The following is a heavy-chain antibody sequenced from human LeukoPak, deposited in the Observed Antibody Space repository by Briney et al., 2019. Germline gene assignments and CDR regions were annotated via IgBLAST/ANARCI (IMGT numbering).Heavy chain of an antibody. CDR3: ARHMSVSYDAFDL. J-gene: IGHJ3*01. V-gene: IGHV4-59*08. D-gene: IGHD3-10*01. Sequence: PSETLSLTCTVSGGPISSYYWSWIRQPPGKGLEWIGYVYYSGNTNYNPSLKSRVTISLDTSKTQFSLTVTSVTAADTAVYYCARHMSVSYDAFDLWGRGTTVTVSS. CDR2: VYYSGNT. CDR1: GGPISSYY.